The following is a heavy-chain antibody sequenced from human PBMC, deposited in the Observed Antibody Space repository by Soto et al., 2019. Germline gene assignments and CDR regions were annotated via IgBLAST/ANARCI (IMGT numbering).Heavy chain of an antibody. J-gene: IGHJ4*02. D-gene: IGHD6-19*01. CDR2: IYPGDSDV. CDR3: GRQQKYATGWSRLYYFDN. CDR1: GYKFIDYW. Sequence: GESLKISCKGSGYKFIDYWIGWVRQVPGKGLEWMGSIYPGDSDVRYSPSFQGQITISVDTSINTAYLHLSSLKTSDTALYYCGRQQKYATGWSRLYYFDNWGQGTLVTVSS. V-gene: IGHV5-51*01.